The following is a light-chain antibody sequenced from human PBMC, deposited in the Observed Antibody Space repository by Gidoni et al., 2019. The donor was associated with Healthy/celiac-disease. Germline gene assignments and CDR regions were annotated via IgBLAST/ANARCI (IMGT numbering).Light chain of an antibody. CDR1: QGIRSY. V-gene: IGKV1-9*01. CDR3: QQLNSYPRT. Sequence: DIQLTQSPSFLSASVGDRVTITCRDRQGIRSYLAWYQQKPGNAPKLLIYAASTLQSGVPSRFSGSGSGTEFTLTISSLQPEDLATYDCQQLNSYPRTFGQGTKLEIK. J-gene: IGKJ2*01. CDR2: AAS.